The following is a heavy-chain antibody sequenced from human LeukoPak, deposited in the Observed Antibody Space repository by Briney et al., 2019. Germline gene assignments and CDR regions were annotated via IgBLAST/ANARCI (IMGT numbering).Heavy chain of an antibody. D-gene: IGHD6-13*01. V-gene: IGHV3-7*01. Sequence: GGSLRLSCAASGFSLSSFWMIWVRQAPGKGLEWVASIKQDESQKFYVDSVKGRFTVSRDNANNLLYLQLNSLRAEDTAVYYCARDKVQLATPDFYYSYYMDVWGKGTTVTVSS. J-gene: IGHJ6*03. CDR3: ARDKVQLATPDFYYSYYMDV. CDR2: IKQDESQK. CDR1: GFSLSSFW.